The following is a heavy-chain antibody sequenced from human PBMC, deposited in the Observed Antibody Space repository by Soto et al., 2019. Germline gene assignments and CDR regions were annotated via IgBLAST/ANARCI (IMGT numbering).Heavy chain of an antibody. J-gene: IGHJ4*02. CDR3: ASTKQWLAFDY. CDR2: FYNSGNT. CDR1: GDSISNYY. D-gene: IGHD6-19*01. Sequence: QVQLQESGPGLVKPSETLSLTCTVSGDSISNYYWTWIRQPPGKGLEWIGCFYNSGNTNYNPSLKSRVTISVATSNNPLSLSVNSVTAADTAVYYCASTKQWLAFDYWGQGALVTVSS. V-gene: IGHV4-59*01.